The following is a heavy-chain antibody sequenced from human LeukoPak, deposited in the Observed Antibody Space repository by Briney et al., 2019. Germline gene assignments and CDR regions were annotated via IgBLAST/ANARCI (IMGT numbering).Heavy chain of an antibody. CDR1: GFTFSSYA. CDR3: ARDPGSSSWTPDFDY. CDR2: ISYDGSNK. J-gene: IGHJ4*02. V-gene: IGHV3-30-3*01. D-gene: IGHD6-13*01. Sequence: GGSLRLSCAASGFTFSSYAMHWVRQAPGKGLEWVAVISYDGSNKYYADSVKGRFTISRDNSKNTLYLQMNSLRAEDTAVYYCARDPGSSSWTPDFDYWGQGTLVTVSS.